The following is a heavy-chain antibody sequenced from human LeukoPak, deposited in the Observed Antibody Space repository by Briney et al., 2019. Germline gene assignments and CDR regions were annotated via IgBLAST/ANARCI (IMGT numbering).Heavy chain of an antibody. CDR1: GFTFSSYG. J-gene: IGHJ3*02. CDR2: IRYDGSNK. V-gene: IGHV3-30*02. Sequence: PGGSLRLSCAASGFTFSSYGMHWVRQAPGKGLEWVAFIRYDGSNKYYADSVKGRFTISRDNSKNTLYLQMNSLRAEDTAVYYCAKAGYGSSGYGLDAFDIWGQGTMVTVSS. D-gene: IGHD3-22*01. CDR3: AKAGYGSSGYGLDAFDI.